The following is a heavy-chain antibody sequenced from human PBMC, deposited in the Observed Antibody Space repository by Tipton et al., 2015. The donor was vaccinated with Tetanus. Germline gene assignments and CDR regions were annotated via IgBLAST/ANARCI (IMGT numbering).Heavy chain of an antibody. Sequence: TLSLTCTVSGGSVSSSTYYWVWIRQPPGKGLEWIGSIWYDGSAYYNPSLKSRVTISVDTSKNQFSLKVRSVTAADTAVYACARHVVQGAPRWFDPWGQGTQVTVSS. V-gene: IGHV4-39*01. CDR1: GGSVSSSTYY. CDR3: ARHVVQGAPRWFDP. D-gene: IGHD2-21*01. CDR2: IWYDGSA. J-gene: IGHJ5*02.